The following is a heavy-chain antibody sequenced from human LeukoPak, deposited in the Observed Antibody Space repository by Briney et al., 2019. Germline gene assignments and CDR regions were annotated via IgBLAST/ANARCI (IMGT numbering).Heavy chain of an antibody. D-gene: IGHD3-22*01. CDR1: GGTFSSYA. J-gene: IGHJ4*02. Sequence: SVKVSCKASGGTFSSYAISWVRQAPGQGLEWMGGIIPIFGTANYAQKFQGRVTITADESTSTAYMELSSLRSEDTAVYYCARATPYYYDSSGYLPENWGQGTLVTVSS. CDR2: IIPIFGTA. V-gene: IGHV1-69*13. CDR3: ARATPYYYDSSGYLPEN.